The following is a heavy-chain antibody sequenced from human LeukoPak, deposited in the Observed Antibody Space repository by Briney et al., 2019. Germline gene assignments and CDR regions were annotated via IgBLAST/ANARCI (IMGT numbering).Heavy chain of an antibody. J-gene: IGHJ4*01. Sequence: SETLSLTCTVSGGSISSYYWSWIRQPPGKGLEWIGYIYYSGSTNYNPSLKSRVTISVDTSKNQFSLKLSSVTAADTAVYYCARGGFNYGLDYWGHGTLVTVSS. V-gene: IGHV4-59*08. CDR2: IYYSGST. CDR1: GGSISSYY. D-gene: IGHD5-18*01. CDR3: ARGGFNYGLDY.